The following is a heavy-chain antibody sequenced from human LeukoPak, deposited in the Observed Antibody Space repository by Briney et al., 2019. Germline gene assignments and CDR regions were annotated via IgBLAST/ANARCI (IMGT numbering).Heavy chain of an antibody. CDR2: INHSGST. CDR3: ARGPGYLAYYYGMDV. V-gene: IGHV4-34*01. D-gene: IGHD3-9*01. CDR1: GGSFSGYY. J-gene: IGHJ6*02. Sequence: PSETLSLTCAVYGGSFSGYYWSWIRQPPVKGLEWIGEINHSGSTNYNSSLKSRVTISVDTSKNQFSLKLSSVTAADTAVYYCARGPGYLAYYYGMDVWGQGTTVTVSS.